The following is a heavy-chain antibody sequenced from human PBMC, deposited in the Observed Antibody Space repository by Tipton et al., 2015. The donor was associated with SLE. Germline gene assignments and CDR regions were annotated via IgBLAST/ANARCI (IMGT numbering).Heavy chain of an antibody. CDR1: GYTFTSYY. D-gene: IGHD3-22*01. J-gene: IGHJ4*02. CDR3: ARGSGYYDSSGHYYFDY. V-gene: IGHV1-46*01. CDR2: INPSGGST. Sequence: QLVQSGAEVKKPGASVKVSCKASGYTFTSYYMHWVRQAPGQGLEWMGIINPSGGSTSYAQKFQGRVTITTDESTSTAYMELSSLRSEDTAVYYCARGSGYYDSSGHYYFDYWGQGTLVTVSS.